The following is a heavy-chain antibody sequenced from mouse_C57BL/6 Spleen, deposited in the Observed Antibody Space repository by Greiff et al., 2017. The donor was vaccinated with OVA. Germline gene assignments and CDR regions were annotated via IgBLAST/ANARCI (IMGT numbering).Heavy chain of an antibody. D-gene: IGHD2-2*01. J-gene: IGHJ4*01. CDR3: ARMRGYDGYAMDY. CDR1: GFTFSDYG. CDR2: ISNLAYSI. Sequence: EVQRVESGGGLVQPGGSLKLSCAASGFTFSDYGMAWVRQAPRKGPEWVAFISNLAYSIYYADTVTGRFTISRENAKNTLYLEMSSLRAEDTAMYYCARMRGYDGYAMDYWGQGTSVTVSS. V-gene: IGHV5-15*01.